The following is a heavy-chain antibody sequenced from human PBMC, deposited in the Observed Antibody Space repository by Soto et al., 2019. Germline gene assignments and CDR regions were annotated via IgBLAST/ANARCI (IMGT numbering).Heavy chain of an antibody. Sequence: QITLKESGPTQVKPTQTLTLTCTVSGFSLSTIGVGVGWIRQPPGKALEWLALIFWNDDKRYSPSLRTRLTITKDTSKNQVVLTMTNMDPVDTATYYCAHTTGSSSWAIMDYWGQGTLVTVSS. CDR3: AHTTGSSSWAIMDY. D-gene: IGHD6-13*01. J-gene: IGHJ4*02. CDR2: IFWNDDK. CDR1: GFSLSTIGVG. V-gene: IGHV2-5*01.